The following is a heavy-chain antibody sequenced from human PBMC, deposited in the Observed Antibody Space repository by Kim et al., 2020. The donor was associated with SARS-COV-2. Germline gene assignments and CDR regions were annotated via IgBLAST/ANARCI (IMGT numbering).Heavy chain of an antibody. CDR1: GYTFTSYG. D-gene: IGHD3-9*01. CDR3: ARAEPPYDILTGYYIDWYFDR. V-gene: IGHV1-18*01. J-gene: IGHJ2*01. CDR2: ISAYNGNT. Sequence: ASVKVSCKASGYTFTSYGISWVRQAPGQGLEWMGWISAYNGNTNYAQKLQGRVTMTTDTSTSTAYMELRSLRSDDTAVYYCARAEPPYDILTGYYIDWYFDRSGRGTLGTVSS.